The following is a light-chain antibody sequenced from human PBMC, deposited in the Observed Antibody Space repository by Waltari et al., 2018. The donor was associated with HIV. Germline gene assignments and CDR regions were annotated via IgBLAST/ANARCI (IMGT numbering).Light chain of an antibody. CDR1: SSNIGGNT. J-gene: IGLJ2*01. Sequence: QSVLTQPRSASGTPGQRVTISCSGSSSNIGGNTVNWYQQLPGTAPKLLIYSDNQRPSGVPGRFAGSNSGTSASLAISGLRSDDGADYYCAAWDGSLSAYVLFGGVPKLTVL. CDR2: SDN. CDR3: AAWDGSLSAYVL. V-gene: IGLV1-44*01.